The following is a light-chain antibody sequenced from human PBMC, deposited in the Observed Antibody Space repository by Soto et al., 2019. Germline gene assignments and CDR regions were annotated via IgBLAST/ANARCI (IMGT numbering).Light chain of an antibody. CDR1: QSVSSTY. Sequence: EIVLTQSPGTLSLSPGERATLSCRASQSVSSTYLAWYQQKPGQAPRLLLYGVSSRATGIPDRFSGSGSGTDFTLTISSLEPEDFAVYYCQQYGSSPTTFGQGTRLEI. J-gene: IGKJ5*01. CDR2: GVS. V-gene: IGKV3-20*01. CDR3: QQYGSSPTT.